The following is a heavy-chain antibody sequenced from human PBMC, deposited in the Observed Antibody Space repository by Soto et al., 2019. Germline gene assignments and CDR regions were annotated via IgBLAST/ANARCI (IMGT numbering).Heavy chain of an antibody. V-gene: IGHV3-9*01. Sequence: HTGGSLRLSCAASGFTFDDYAMHWVWQAPGKGLEWVSYITWNSGYIGYADSVKGRFTISRDNANNSLYLQMNSLKTEDTAFYYCAKALYGSSSSPIDFWGQGTLVTVSS. J-gene: IGHJ1*01. CDR3: AKALYGSSSSPIDF. CDR1: GFTFDDYA. CDR2: ITWNSGYI. D-gene: IGHD6-13*01.